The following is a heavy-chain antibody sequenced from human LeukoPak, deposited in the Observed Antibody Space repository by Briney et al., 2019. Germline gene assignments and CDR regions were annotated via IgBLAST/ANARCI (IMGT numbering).Heavy chain of an antibody. Sequence: PGGSLRLSCAASGFTFNNYYMSWIRRAPGKGVEWVSYISISGYSTYYADSVKGRFTISRDNAKNSLYLQMNNLRPEDTAFYYCARRYDFWSGYYGWFDPWGQGTLVTVSS. V-gene: IGHV3-11*04. CDR2: ISISGYST. J-gene: IGHJ5*02. CDR1: GFTFNNYY. CDR3: ARRYDFWSGYYGWFDP. D-gene: IGHD3-3*01.